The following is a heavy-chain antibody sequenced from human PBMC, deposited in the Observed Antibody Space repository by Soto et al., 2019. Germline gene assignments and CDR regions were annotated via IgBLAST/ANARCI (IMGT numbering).Heavy chain of an antibody. Sequence: SETLSLTCAVSGGSISRGGYSWSWIRQPPGKGLEWIGYIYHSGSTYYNPSLKSRVTISVDRSKNQFSLKLSSVTAADTAVYYCARGGYCSSTSCPYYYDGMYGWGQGTTVTGS. CDR2: IYHSGST. V-gene: IGHV4-30-2*01. CDR1: GGSISRGGYS. J-gene: IGHJ6*02. CDR3: ARGGYCSSTSCPYYYDGMYG. D-gene: IGHD2-2*01.